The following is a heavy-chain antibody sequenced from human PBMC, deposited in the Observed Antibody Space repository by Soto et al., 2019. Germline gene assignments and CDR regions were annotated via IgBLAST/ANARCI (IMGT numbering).Heavy chain of an antibody. D-gene: IGHD1-26*01. J-gene: IGHJ5*02. CDR3: ARHVASGTYPSYNWFDP. CDR1: GYSFTSYW. CDR2: IYPGDSDT. V-gene: IGHV5-51*01. Sequence: PGDSLKISCKGSGYSFTSYWIGWVRQMPGKGLEWMGIIYPGDSDTRYSPSFQGQVTIGAGKSISTAYLQWSSLKASDTAMYYCARHVASGTYPSYNWFDPCHQGSLVTVSS.